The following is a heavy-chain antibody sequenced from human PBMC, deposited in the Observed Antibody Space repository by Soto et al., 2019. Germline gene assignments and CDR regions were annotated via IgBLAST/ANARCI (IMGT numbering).Heavy chain of an antibody. CDR1: GYTFTSYC. D-gene: IGHD6-6*01. CDR3: ARDQTLEYSSDRPFDY. V-gene: IGHV1-18*04. Sequence: QVQLVQSGAEVKKPGASVKVSCKASGYTFTSYCISWVRQAPGQGLEWMGWISAYNGNTNYAQKLQGRVTMNTDTSTSTAYMELRSLRSDDTAVYYCARDQTLEYSSDRPFDYGGQGTLVTVSS. CDR2: ISAYNGNT. J-gene: IGHJ4*02.